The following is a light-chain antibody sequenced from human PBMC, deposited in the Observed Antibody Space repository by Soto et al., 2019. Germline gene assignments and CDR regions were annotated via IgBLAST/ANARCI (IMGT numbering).Light chain of an antibody. Sequence: QSVLTQPPSASGSPGQSVTISCTGTSSDVGYYNYVSWYQQHPGKAPKLMIYEVTKRPSGVPDRFSGSKSGNTASLIVSGLQADDEADYYCSSYAGSNNYVFGTGTKVTVL. V-gene: IGLV2-8*01. CDR2: EVT. J-gene: IGLJ1*01. CDR3: SSYAGSNNYV. CDR1: SSDVGYYNY.